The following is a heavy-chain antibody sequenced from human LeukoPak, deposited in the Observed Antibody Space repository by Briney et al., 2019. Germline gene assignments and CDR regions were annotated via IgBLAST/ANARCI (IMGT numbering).Heavy chain of an antibody. V-gene: IGHV3-23*01. Sequence: GGSLRLSCAASGFMFSSYAMSWVRQAPGKGLEWVSGLSSSGGNTYYADSVKGRFTISRDNSKNTLYLQMNSLRAEDTAVYYCAKAALRYQLLSSLDYWGQGTLVTVSS. CDR2: LSSSGGNT. CDR1: GFMFSSYA. J-gene: IGHJ4*02. CDR3: AKAALRYQLLSSLDY. D-gene: IGHD2-2*01.